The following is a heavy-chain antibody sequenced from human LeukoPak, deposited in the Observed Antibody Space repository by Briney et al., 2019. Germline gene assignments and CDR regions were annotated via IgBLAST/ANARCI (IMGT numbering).Heavy chain of an antibody. Sequence: SAKVSCKASGGTFSSYAISWVRQAPGQGLEWMGRIIPILGIANYAQKFQGRVTITADKSTSTAYMELSSLRSEDTAVYYCARDLGVAAAGTYFDYWGQGTLVTVSS. CDR3: ARDLGVAAAGTYFDY. CDR1: GGTFSSYA. V-gene: IGHV1-69*04. CDR2: IIPILGIA. J-gene: IGHJ4*02. D-gene: IGHD6-13*01.